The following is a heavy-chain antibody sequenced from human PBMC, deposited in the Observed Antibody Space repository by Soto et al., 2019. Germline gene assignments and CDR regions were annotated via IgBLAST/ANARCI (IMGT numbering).Heavy chain of an antibody. Sequence: PGGSRRLSCAASGFTFRSYGMHWVRQAPGKGMEWVAVISYDGSNKYYADSVKGRFTISRDNSKTTLYLQMNSLRADDTAGYYCENARLEDVYYCYGMKVCGQGATVSVSS. V-gene: IGHV3-30*18. CDR1: GFTFRSYG. CDR3: ENARLEDVYYCYGMKV. J-gene: IGHJ6*02. D-gene: IGHD6-6*01. CDR2: ISYDGSNK.